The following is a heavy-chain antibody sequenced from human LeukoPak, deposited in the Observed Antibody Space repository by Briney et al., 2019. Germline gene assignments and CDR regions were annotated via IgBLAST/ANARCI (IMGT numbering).Heavy chain of an antibody. CDR2: INTDGSST. CDR1: GFIFSSYW. D-gene: IGHD1-26*01. Sequence: GGSLRLSCAASGFIFSSYWMHWVRQAPGKGLVWVSRINTDGSSTSYADSVKGRFTISRHNAKNTLYLQMNSLRAEDTAVYYCASEHEWELPSFGYWGQGTLVTVSS. V-gene: IGHV3-74*01. J-gene: IGHJ4*02. CDR3: ASEHEWELPSFGY.